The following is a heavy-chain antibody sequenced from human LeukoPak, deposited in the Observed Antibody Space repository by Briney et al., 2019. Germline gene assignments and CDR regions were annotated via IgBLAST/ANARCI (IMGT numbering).Heavy chain of an antibody. CDR3: ARVLISRDPYDSSGYYYVGAFDI. CDR2: IIPIFGTA. J-gene: IGHJ3*02. Sequence: ASVKVSCKASGGTFSSYAISWVRQAPGQGLEWMGGIIPIFGTANYAQKFQGRVTITTDESTSTAYMELSSLRSEDTAVYYCARVLISRDPYDSSGYYYVGAFDIWGQGTMVTVSS. D-gene: IGHD3-22*01. CDR1: GGTFSSYA. V-gene: IGHV1-69*05.